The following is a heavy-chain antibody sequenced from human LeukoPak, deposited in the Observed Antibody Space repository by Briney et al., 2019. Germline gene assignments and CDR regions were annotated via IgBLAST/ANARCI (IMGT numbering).Heavy chain of an antibody. Sequence: GGSLRLSCAASGFTFSSYAMSWVRQAPGKGLEWVSAISGSGGSTYYADSVKGRFTISRDNAKNSLYLQMNSLRAEDTAVYYCARSGSYSQPIDYWGQGTLVTVSS. CDR2: ISGSGGST. D-gene: IGHD1-26*01. CDR3: ARSGSYSQPIDY. V-gene: IGHV3-23*01. CDR1: GFTFSSYA. J-gene: IGHJ4*02.